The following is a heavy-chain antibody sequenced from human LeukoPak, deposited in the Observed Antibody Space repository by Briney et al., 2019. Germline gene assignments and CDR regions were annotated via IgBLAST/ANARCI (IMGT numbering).Heavy chain of an antibody. J-gene: IGHJ6*03. V-gene: IGHV4-34*01. CDR2: INHSGST. CDR3: ATRSELYSYYYMDV. D-gene: IGHD1-26*01. CDR1: GGSMSSKY. Sequence: SETLSLTCTVSGGSMSSKYWSWIRQPPGKGLEWLGEINHSGSTNYNPSLKSRVTISADTSKNQFSLKLSSVTAADTAVYYCATRSELYSYYYMDVWGKGTTVTISS.